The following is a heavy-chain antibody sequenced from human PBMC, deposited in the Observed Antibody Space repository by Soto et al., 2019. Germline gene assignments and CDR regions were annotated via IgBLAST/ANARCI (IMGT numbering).Heavy chain of an antibody. Sequence: ASVKVSCKASGYAFTRYAMHWVRQAPGQSLEWMGWINVGNGNPKYSQRFQGRVTITRDTSASTVYRELSSLTSEDTAVYYCAREDPRGSGWYHWFDPWGQGTLVTVS. V-gene: IGHV1-3*01. D-gene: IGHD6-19*01. J-gene: IGHJ5*02. CDR3: AREDPRGSGWYHWFDP. CDR1: GYAFTRYA. CDR2: INVGNGNP.